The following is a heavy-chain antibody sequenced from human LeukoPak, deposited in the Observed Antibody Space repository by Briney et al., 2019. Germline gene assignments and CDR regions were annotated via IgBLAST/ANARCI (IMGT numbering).Heavy chain of an antibody. V-gene: IGHV3-21*01. J-gene: IGHJ4*02. Sequence: GGSLRLSCAASGFTFSSYSMNWVRQAPGKGLEWVSSISSSSSYIYYADSVKGRFTISRDNAKNSLYLQMNSLRAEDTAVYYCARRGYSYGFGDYWGQGTLVTFSS. CDR2: ISSSSSYI. D-gene: IGHD5-18*01. CDR3: ARRGYSYGFGDY. CDR1: GFTFSSYS.